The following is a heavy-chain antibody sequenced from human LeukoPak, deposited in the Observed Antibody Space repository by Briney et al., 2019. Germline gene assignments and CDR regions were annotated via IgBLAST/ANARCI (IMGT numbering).Heavy chain of an antibody. V-gene: IGHV1-69*04. CDR2: IIPIADVT. Sequence: PVKVSCKASGGTFNSYALSWVRQAPGQGLEWMARIIPIADVTDHAQKLQGRITVTADKSTSTFFMELRSLTSDDTAVYYCARLARRGVPLAASGAYDYYGMDVWGQGTTVIVSS. D-gene: IGHD2-15*01. CDR3: ARLARRGVPLAASGAYDYYGMDV. CDR1: GGTFNSYA. J-gene: IGHJ6*02.